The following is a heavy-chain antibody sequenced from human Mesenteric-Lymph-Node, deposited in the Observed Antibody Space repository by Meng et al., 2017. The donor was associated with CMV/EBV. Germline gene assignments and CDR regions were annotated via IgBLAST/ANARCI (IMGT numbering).Heavy chain of an antibody. Sequence: GGSLRLSCAASGFTFSSYAMAWVRQAPGKGLEWVSVIYSGGSIADYADSMRGRFTISRDNSKNTLYLHMNSLRGDDTAVYYCAKVSTFAYGPGSYFDYWGQGTLVTVSS. D-gene: IGHD3-10*01. CDR2: IYSGGSIA. V-gene: IGHV3-23*03. J-gene: IGHJ4*02. CDR1: GFTFSSYA. CDR3: AKVSTFAYGPGSYFDY.